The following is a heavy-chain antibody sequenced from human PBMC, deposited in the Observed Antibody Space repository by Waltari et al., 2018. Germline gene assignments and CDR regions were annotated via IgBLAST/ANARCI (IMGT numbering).Heavy chain of an antibody. Sequence: QVQLVESGGGVVQPGGSLTLSCAASGFTFSNYGMHWVCQAPGKGLEWVAFIGSDANNQFDVDSVKGRFIISRDNPKNTLYLHMNSLRPEDTAVYYCAKFGTGDQVDRYFGLWGRGTLVTVSS. CDR2: IGSDANNQ. V-gene: IGHV3-30*02. CDR1: GFTFSNYG. J-gene: IGHJ2*01. CDR3: AKFGTGDQVDRYFGL. D-gene: IGHD7-27*01.